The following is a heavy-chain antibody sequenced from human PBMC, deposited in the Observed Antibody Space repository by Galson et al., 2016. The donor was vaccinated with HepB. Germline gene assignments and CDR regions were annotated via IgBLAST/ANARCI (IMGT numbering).Heavy chain of an antibody. CDR2: MKQDGTEK. CDR3: VQGSTAPAV. Sequence: SLRLSCAASGFNFNIYWMSWVRQAPGKGLEWVANMKQDGTEKYYVDSVKGRFTISRDNAKNSLSLQMNSLRDEDTAVYYCVQGSTAPAVWGKGTTVTVSS. D-gene: IGHD1-26*01. CDR1: GFNFNIYW. J-gene: IGHJ6*04. V-gene: IGHV3-7*03.